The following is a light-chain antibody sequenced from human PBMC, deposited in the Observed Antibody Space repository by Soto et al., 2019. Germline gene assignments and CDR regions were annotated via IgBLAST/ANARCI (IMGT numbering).Light chain of an antibody. CDR3: AAWDDSLNGVV. Sequence: QSVLTQPPSASGTPGQRVTISCSGSNSNIGSNIVNWYQQLPGTAPKLLIYGDNQRPSGVPDRFSGSKSGTSASLAISGLQSEDEADYYCAAWDDSLNGVVFGGGTQLTVL. CDR1: NSNIGSNI. CDR2: GDN. J-gene: IGLJ2*01. V-gene: IGLV1-44*01.